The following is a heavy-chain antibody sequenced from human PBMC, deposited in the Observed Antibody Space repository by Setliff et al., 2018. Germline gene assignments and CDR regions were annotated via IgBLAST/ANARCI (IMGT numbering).Heavy chain of an antibody. V-gene: IGHV1-18*01. CDR2: ISAYNDNT. J-gene: IGHJ6*03. Sequence: ASVKVSCKASGYTFTNYGISWVRQAPGQGLEWMGWISAYNDNTNYAQKVQGRVTMTTDTSTSTAYMELRSLTSDDTAVYYCAREGRRYYDSSGYYYDPYYYYYMDVWGKGTTVTAP. CDR3: AREGRRYYDSSGYYYDPYYYYYMDV. CDR1: GYTFTNYG. D-gene: IGHD3-22*01.